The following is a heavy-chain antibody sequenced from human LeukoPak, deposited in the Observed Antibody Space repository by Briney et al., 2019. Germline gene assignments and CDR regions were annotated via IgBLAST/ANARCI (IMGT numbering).Heavy chain of an antibody. CDR1: GFTFSSYA. J-gene: IGHJ4*02. V-gene: IGHV3-30-3*01. CDR2: ISYDGINK. CDR3: ARDFGWLSGFDN. Sequence: GGSLRLSCAASGFTFSSYAIHWVRQAPGKGLEWVAIISYDGINKYYADSVRGRFTISRDNSKNTLYLQMNSLRAEDTAVYCCARDFGWLSGFDNWGQGTLVTVSS. D-gene: IGHD3-9*01.